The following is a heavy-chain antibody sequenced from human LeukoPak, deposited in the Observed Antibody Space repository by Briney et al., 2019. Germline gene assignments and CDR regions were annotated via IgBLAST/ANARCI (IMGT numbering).Heavy chain of an antibody. V-gene: IGHV5-51*01. CDR3: ARRKGDGYNSPFDY. J-gene: IGHJ4*02. Sequence: GASLKISYERSGYNFNKYWIGRVRQMPGKGLEWMGIIYPADSDTRYSPSFQGQVPISADKSISTAYLQWSSLKASDTAMYYCARRKGDGYNSPFDYWGQGTLVTVSS. CDR2: IYPADSDT. CDR1: GYNFNKYW. D-gene: IGHD5-24*01.